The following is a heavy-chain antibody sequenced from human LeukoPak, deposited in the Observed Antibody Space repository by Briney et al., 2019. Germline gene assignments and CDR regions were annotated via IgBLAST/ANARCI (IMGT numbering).Heavy chain of an antibody. CDR2: ISYDGSNK. D-gene: IGHD1-1*01. CDR1: GFTFSSYA. V-gene: IGHV3-30-3*02. J-gene: IGHJ6*02. Sequence: GGSLRLSCAASGFTFSSYAMHWVRQAPGKGLEWVAVISYDGSNKYYADSVKGRFTISRDNSKNTLYLQMNSLRAEDTAVYYCAKYDARYGMDVWGQGTTVTVSS. CDR3: AKYDARYGMDV.